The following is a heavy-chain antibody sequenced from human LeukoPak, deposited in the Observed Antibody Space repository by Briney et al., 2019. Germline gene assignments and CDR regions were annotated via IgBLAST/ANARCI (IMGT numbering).Heavy chain of an antibody. D-gene: IGHD3-22*01. CDR2: IYYSGST. CDR1: GGSISSYY. J-gene: IGHJ3*02. Sequence: SETLSLTCTVSGGSISSYYWSWIRQPPGKGLEWIGYIYYSGSTNYNPSLKSRVTISVDTSKNQFSLKPSSVTAADTAVYYCARSPFYYDSSGYYYGAFDIWGQGTMVTVSS. CDR3: ARSPFYYDSSGYYYGAFDI. V-gene: IGHV4-59*08.